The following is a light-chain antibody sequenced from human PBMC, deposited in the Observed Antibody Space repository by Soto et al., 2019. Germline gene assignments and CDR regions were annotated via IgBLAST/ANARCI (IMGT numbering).Light chain of an antibody. J-gene: IGKJ1*01. Sequence: EIVLTQSPATLSLSPGERVTLSCRASHSVSNYLAWYQQKPGQAPRLLIYDASNRATGIPARFSGSGSGTDFTLTISSLEPEDFSVYYCHQRSDWPPAFGQGTKVEIK. V-gene: IGKV3-11*01. CDR2: DAS. CDR3: HQRSDWPPA. CDR1: HSVSNY.